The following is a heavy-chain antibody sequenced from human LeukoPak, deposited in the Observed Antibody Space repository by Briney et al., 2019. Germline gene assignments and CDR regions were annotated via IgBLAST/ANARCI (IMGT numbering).Heavy chain of an antibody. V-gene: IGHV3-23*01. Sequence: TGGSLRLSCAASGFTYSSYAMSWVRQAPGKGLEWVSAISGSGGSTYYAGSVKGRFTISRDNSKNTLYLQMNSLRAEDTAVYYCAKGGYYDSSGYYYDYFDYWGQGTLVTVSS. CDR2: ISGSGGST. CDR1: GFTYSSYA. D-gene: IGHD3-22*01. CDR3: AKGGYYDSSGYYYDYFDY. J-gene: IGHJ4*02.